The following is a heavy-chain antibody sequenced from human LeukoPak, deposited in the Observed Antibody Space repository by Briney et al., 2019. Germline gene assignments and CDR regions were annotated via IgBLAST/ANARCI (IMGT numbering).Heavy chain of an antibody. Sequence: ASVKVSGKASGYTFTSYGINWVRQAPGQGLEWMGWISVYNGNTNYAQKLQGRVTMTTDTSTSTAYMELRSLRSDDTAVYYCARGKDYYGSGPFDYWGQGTPVTVSS. J-gene: IGHJ4*02. CDR2: ISVYNGNT. V-gene: IGHV1-18*01. CDR1: GYTFTSYG. CDR3: ARGKDYYGSGPFDY. D-gene: IGHD3-10*01.